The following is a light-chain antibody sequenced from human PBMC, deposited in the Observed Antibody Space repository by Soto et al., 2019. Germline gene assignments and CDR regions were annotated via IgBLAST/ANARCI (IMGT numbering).Light chain of an antibody. CDR3: QVWDSSSDHPHVV. CDR1: NSGSKS. Sequence: SYELTQPPSVSVAPGQTATITCGGNNSGSKSVHWYQQNPRQAPVLVVYDDSDRTSGIPGRFSGSNSGNTATLTISRVEAGDEDDYYCQVWDSSSDHPHVVFGGGTKVTVL. CDR2: DDS. V-gene: IGLV3-21*02. J-gene: IGLJ2*01.